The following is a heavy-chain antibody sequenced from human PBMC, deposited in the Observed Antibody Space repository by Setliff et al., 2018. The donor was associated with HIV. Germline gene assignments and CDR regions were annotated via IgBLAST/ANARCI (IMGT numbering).Heavy chain of an antibody. CDR3: ARGRKKTLAVSGTRYFDF. Sequence: PSETLSLTCAVSGGSISSSNWWSWVRQPPGKGLEWIGEIYHSGSANYNPSLKSRVIISIDKSKNKFSLKLTSVTAADMGVYYCARGRKKTLAVSGTRYFDFWGQGTLVTVSS. J-gene: IGHJ4*02. V-gene: IGHV4-4*02. CDR2: IYHSGSA. D-gene: IGHD6-19*01. CDR1: GGSISSSNW.